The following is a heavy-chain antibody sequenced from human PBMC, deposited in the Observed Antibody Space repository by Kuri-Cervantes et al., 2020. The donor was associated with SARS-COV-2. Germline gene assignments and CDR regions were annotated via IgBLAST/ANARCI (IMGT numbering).Heavy chain of an antibody. CDR2: VSYDGSDN. D-gene: IGHD2-2*01. CDR1: GFTFSSYA. V-gene: IGHV3-30*04. J-gene: IGHJ5*02. Sequence: GESLKISCATSGFTFSSYAVHWVRQAPGKGPEWVAVVSYDGSDNDYADSVKGRFSISRDNSKNTLYLQMDSLRLDDTAIYYCARDMGAIVLVRRDWFDPWGPGTLVTVSS. CDR3: ARDMGAIVLVRRDWFDP.